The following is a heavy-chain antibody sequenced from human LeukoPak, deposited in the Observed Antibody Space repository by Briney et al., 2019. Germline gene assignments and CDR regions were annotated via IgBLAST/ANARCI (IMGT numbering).Heavy chain of an antibody. D-gene: IGHD3/OR15-3a*01. CDR2: IYHSGST. CDR3: ARDGRYYFDY. J-gene: IGHJ4*02. CDR1: GGSISSGGYY. Sequence: SETLSLTCTASGGSISSGGYYWSWIRQPPGKGLEWIGYIYHSGSTYYNPSLKSRVTISVDRSKNQFSLKLSSVTAADTAVYYCARDGRYYFDYWGQGTLVTVSS. V-gene: IGHV4-30-2*01.